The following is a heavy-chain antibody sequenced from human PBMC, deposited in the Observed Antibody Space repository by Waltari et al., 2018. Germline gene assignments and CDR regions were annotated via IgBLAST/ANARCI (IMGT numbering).Heavy chain of an antibody. D-gene: IGHD5-12*01. Sequence: QVQLVQSGAEVKKPGASVKVSCKASGYTFTGYYMHWVRQAPGQGLEWMGRINPNSGGTNYAQKFQGRVTMTTDTSTSTAYMELRSLRSDDTAVYYCARRLAGLDSGYAFWFDYWGQGTLVTVSS. J-gene: IGHJ4*02. CDR2: INPNSGGT. CDR3: ARRLAGLDSGYAFWFDY. V-gene: IGHV1-2*06. CDR1: GYTFTGYY.